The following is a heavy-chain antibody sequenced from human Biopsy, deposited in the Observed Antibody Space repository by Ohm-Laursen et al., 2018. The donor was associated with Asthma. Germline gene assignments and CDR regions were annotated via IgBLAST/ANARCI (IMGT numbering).Heavy chain of an antibody. V-gene: IGHV4-4*03. CDR1: GDSISSTYW. D-gene: IGHD1-1*01. CDR2: IYPSGIT. Sequence: PGTLSLTCAVYGDSISSTYWWSWVRQPPGKGLEWIGEIYPSGITNYNPSLKSRVTISVDKSKNQFSLKLSSVTAADTAVYYCARAQSTSDSDWFDSWGQGTLVTVSS. CDR3: ARAQSTSDSDWFDS. J-gene: IGHJ5*01.